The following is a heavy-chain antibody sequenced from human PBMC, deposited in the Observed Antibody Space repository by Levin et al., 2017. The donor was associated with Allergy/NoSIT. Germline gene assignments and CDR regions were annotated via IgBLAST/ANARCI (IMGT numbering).Heavy chain of an antibody. J-gene: IGHJ4*02. V-gene: IGHV4-61*02. Sequence: SETLSLTCTVSGGSISSGSYYWSWIRQPAGKGLEWIGRIYTSGSTNYNPSLKSRVTISVDTSKNQFSLKLSSVTAADTAVYYCARVAVLRWPTYYFDYWGQGTLVTVSS. CDR2: IYTSGST. CDR1: GGSISSGSYY. D-gene: IGHD4-23*01. CDR3: ARVAVLRWPTYYFDY.